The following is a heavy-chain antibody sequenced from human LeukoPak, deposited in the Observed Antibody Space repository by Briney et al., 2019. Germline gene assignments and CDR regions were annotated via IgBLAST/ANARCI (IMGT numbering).Heavy chain of an antibody. V-gene: IGHV1-2*02. CDR1: GYTFTGYY. Sequence: ASVKVSCKASGYTFTGYYMHWVRQDTGQGLEWMGGINPNSGGTNYAQKFQGRVTMTRDTSISTAYMELSMLRSDDTAEYCCARRHYGAMREWLDYWGQGTLVTVSS. CDR2: INPNSGGT. CDR3: ARRHYGAMREWLDY. J-gene: IGHJ5*01. D-gene: IGHD4-17*01.